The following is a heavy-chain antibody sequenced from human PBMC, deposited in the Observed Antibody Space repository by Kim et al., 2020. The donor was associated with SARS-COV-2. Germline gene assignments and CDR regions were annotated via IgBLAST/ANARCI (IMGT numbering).Heavy chain of an antibody. CDR3: STGVFYSDTGYFMN. D-gene: IGHD3-22*01. J-gene: IGHJ1*01. CDR1: GYTVTYSY. V-gene: IGHV3-53*01. Sequence: GGSLRLSCAASGYTVTYSYMGWVRQAPGKGLEWVSFIYSGGNTIYAASVEGGLIISRNHSKNTLYLQMKSMRDENTADYYCSTGVFYSDTGYFMNCGQDT. CDR2: IYSGGNT.